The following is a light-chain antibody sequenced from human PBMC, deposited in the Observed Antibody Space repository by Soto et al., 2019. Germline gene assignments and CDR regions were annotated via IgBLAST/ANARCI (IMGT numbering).Light chain of an antibody. V-gene: IGLV2-8*01. J-gene: IGLJ1*01. CDR2: EVS. Sequence: QSALTQPPSASGSPGQSVTISCTGTSSDVGGYDYVSWYQQHPGKAPKLMIFEVSKRPSGVPDRFSGSKSGNTASLTVSGLQAEDEADSYCSSIASNTKGVFGTGTKVTVL. CDR3: SSIASNTKGV. CDR1: SSDVGGYDY.